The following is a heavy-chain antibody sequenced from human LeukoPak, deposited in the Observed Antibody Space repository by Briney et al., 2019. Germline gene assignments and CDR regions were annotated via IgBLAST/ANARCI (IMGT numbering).Heavy chain of an antibody. J-gene: IGHJ4*02. V-gene: IGHV3-30*04. CDR1: GFTFSSYA. Sequence: PGRSLRLSCAASGFTFSSYAMHWVRQAPGKGLEWVAVISYDGSNKYYADSVKGRFTISRDNSKNTLYLQMNSLRAEDTAVYYCAKDRPGSGLYYFDYWGQGTLVTVSS. CDR2: ISYDGSNK. CDR3: AKDRPGSGLYYFDY. D-gene: IGHD3-10*01.